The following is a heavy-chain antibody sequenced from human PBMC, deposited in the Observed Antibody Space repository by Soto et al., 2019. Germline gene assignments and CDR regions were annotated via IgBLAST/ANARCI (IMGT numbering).Heavy chain of an antibody. CDR1: GFTFSNYY. V-gene: IGHV3-30-3*01. Sequence: QVHLVESGGGVVQRGRSLRLSCAASGFTFSNYYVHWVRQAPGKGLEWVAVISGDGSKQYYADSVKGRFTISRDNSKNTLYLQMNSLRLDDTAIYYCARDSADNDNWQKTSPLTDYWGQGTLVTVSS. J-gene: IGHJ4*02. D-gene: IGHD1-1*01. CDR3: ARDSADNDNWQKTSPLTDY. CDR2: ISGDGSKQ.